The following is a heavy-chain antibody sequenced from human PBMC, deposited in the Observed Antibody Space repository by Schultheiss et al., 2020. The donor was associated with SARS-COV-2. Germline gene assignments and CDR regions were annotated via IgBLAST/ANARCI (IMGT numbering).Heavy chain of an antibody. Sequence: SETLSLTCAVYGGSFSGYYWSWIRQPPGKGLEWIGYIYYSGSTYYNPSLKSRVTISVDTSKNQFSLKLSSVTAADTAVYYCARDSIVVVVAATPSYYYYYGMDVWGQGTTVTVSS. CDR1: GGSFSGYY. CDR2: IYYSGST. V-gene: IGHV4-34*01. D-gene: IGHD2-15*01. CDR3: ARDSIVVVVAATPSYYYYYGMDV. J-gene: IGHJ6*02.